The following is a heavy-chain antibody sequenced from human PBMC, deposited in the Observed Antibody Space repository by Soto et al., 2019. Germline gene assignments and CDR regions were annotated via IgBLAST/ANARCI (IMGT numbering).Heavy chain of an antibody. Sequence: HPGGSLRLSCAASGFTFSSYAMSWVRQAPGKGLEWVSAISGSGGSTYYADSVKGRFTISRDNSKNTLYLQMNSLRAEDTAVYYCAKVSCSSRLPWFDPWGQGTLVTVSS. D-gene: IGHD6-13*01. CDR1: GFTFSSYA. CDR3: AKVSCSSRLPWFDP. J-gene: IGHJ5*02. CDR2: ISGSGGST. V-gene: IGHV3-23*01.